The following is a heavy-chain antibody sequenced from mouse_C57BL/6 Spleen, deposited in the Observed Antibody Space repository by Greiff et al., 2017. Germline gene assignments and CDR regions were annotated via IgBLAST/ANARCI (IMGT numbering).Heavy chain of an antibody. CDR1: GYTFTSYW. Sequence: QVQLQQPGAELVRPGTSVKLSCKASGYTFTSYWMHWVKQRPGQGLEWIGVIDPSDSYTNYNQKFKGKATLTVDTSSSTAYMQLSSLTSEDSAVYYCARSGESYFDYWGQGTTLTVSS. CDR3: ARSGESYFDY. CDR2: IDPSDSYT. J-gene: IGHJ2*01. V-gene: IGHV1-59*01. D-gene: IGHD3-1*01.